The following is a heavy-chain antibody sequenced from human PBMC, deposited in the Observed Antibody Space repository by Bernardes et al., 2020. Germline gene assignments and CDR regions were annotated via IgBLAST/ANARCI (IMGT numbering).Heavy chain of an antibody. V-gene: IGHV1-2*02. J-gene: IGHJ4*02. CDR1: GYTFTGYY. D-gene: IGHD2-15*01. CDR3: ARVGGKTY. CDR2: INPNSGGT. Sequence: KVSCTASGYTFTGYYIHWVRQAPGQGLEWMGWINPNSGGTNYVQKFQGRVTMTRDTSISTAYMELSRLRSDDTAVYYCARVGGKTYWGQGTLVTVSS.